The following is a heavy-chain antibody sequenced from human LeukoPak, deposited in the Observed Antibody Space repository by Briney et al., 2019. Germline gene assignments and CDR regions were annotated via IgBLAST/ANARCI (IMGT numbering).Heavy chain of an antibody. CDR3: ARGLPLDSSGWYGDAFDI. J-gene: IGHJ3*02. V-gene: IGHV1-8*01. CDR2: MNPNSGNT. CDR1: GYTFTSYD. D-gene: IGHD6-19*01. Sequence: ASVKVSCKASGYTFTSYDINWVRQATGQGLEWMGWMNPNSGNTGYAQKFQGRVTMTRNTSISTAYMELSSLRSEDTAVYYCARGLPLDSSGWYGDAFDIWGQGTMVTVSS.